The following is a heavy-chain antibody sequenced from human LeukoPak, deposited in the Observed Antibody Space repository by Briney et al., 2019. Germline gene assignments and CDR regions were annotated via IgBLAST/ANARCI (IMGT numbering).Heavy chain of an antibody. CDR3: ASSIAAAGTEYFQH. CDR1: GGSISSYS. Sequence: SETLSLTCTVSGGSISSYSWSWIRQPPGKGLEWIGYIYHSGSTYYNPSLKSRVTISVDRSKNQFSLKLSSVTAADTAVYYCASSIAAAGTEYFQHWGQGTLVTVSS. J-gene: IGHJ1*01. V-gene: IGHV4-59*12. D-gene: IGHD6-13*01. CDR2: IYHSGST.